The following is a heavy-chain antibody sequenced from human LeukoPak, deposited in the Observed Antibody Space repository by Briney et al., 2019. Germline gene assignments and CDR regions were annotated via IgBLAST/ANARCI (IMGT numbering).Heavy chain of an antibody. CDR3: TTPPYSSSPSWFDP. CDR1: GFTFSNAW. CDR2: IKSKTDGGTT. J-gene: IGHJ5*02. Sequence: GGSLRLSCAASGFTFSNAWMSWVRQAPGKGLEWVGRIKSKTDGGTTDYAAPVKGRFTISRDDSKNTLYLQTNSLKTEDTAVYYCTTPPYSSSPSWFDPWGQGTLVTVSS. D-gene: IGHD6-13*01. V-gene: IGHV3-15*01.